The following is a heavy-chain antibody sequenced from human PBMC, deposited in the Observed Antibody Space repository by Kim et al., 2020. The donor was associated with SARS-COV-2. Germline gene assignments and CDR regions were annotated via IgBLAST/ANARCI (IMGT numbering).Heavy chain of an antibody. V-gene: IGHV3-74*01. Sequence: GGSLRLSCAASGFTFNNYYMHWVRQAPGKGLVWVSRINSDGSNTVYADSVKGRFTFSRDNARNTLLLQMNSLRADDTAVYYCARGNYHGMDVWGQGTTVTVSS. J-gene: IGHJ6*02. CDR3: ARGNYHGMDV. CDR2: INSDGSNT. CDR1: GFTFNNYY.